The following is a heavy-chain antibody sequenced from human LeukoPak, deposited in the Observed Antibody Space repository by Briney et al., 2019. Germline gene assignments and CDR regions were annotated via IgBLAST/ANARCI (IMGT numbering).Heavy chain of an antibody. D-gene: IGHD4-11*01. CDR1: GGSITNHY. CDR3: ARHGGTRVTLVEVYYFDY. Sequence: SETLSLTCTVSGGSITNHYWSWIRQTPGKGLEWIGYVYYTGRTNYNPSTNYNPSLKSRLTISIDASKSQFSLKLSSVTAADTAVYYCARHGGTRVTLVEVYYFDYWGQGTLVTVSS. CDR2: VYYTGRTNYNPST. V-gene: IGHV4-59*08. J-gene: IGHJ4*02.